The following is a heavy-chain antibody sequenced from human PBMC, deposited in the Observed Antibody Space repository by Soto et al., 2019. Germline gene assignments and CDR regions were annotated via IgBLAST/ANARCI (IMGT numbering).Heavy chain of an antibody. J-gene: IGHJ4*02. CDR1: GFTFSSYG. CDR2: ISYDGSNK. V-gene: IGHV3-30-3*01. Sequence: PGGSLRLSCAASGFTFSSYGMHWFRQSPGKGLEWVAVISYDGSNKYYADSVKGRFTISRDNSKNTLYLQMNSLRVEDTAPYYCARDRLDVVVPAAILAYWGRGTLVTVSS. D-gene: IGHD2-2*02. CDR3: ARDRLDVVVPAAILAY.